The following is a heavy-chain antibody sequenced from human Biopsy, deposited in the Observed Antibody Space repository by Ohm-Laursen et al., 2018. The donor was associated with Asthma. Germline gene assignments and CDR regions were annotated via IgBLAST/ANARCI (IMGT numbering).Heavy chain of an antibody. CDR3: VHTLVGLKAFDF. D-gene: IGHD1-26*01. V-gene: IGHV2-5*01. J-gene: IGHJ4*02. CDR2: IYWKDDK. CDR1: GFSLSTLGAG. Sequence: PIQSLTPTFTVSGFSLSTLGAGVGWILQPPVKALEWPGNIYWKDDKRYSPSPQSRLTITRDTPKGQVVLTMTNMGPVDTGTYYCVHTLVGLKAFDFWGQGTLVTVSS.